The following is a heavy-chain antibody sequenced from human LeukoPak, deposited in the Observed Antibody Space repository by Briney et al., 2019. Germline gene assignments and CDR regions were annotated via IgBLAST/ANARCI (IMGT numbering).Heavy chain of an antibody. CDR3: ARGHSTGCFDY. CDR1: GFTFSSYW. CDR2: INSGGSDS. J-gene: IGHJ4*02. D-gene: IGHD1-14*01. V-gene: IGHV3-74*01. Sequence: GGSLRPSCAASGFTFSSYWIHWVRQAPGKGLVWVSRINSGGSDSIYADSVKGRFTISRDNAQNTVYLQMNSLRAEDTAIYYCARGHSTGCFDYWGQGTLVTVSS.